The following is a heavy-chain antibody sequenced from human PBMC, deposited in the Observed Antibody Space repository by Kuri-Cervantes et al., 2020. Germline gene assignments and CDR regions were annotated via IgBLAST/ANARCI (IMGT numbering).Heavy chain of an antibody. CDR2: ISAYNGNT. Sequence: ASVKVSCKASGYTFTSYGISWVRQAPGQGLEWMGWISAYNGNTNYAQRLQGRVTMTTDTSTSTAYMELRSLRSDDTAVYYCARLSYYDSSGTWWGQGTLVTVSS. J-gene: IGHJ4*02. D-gene: IGHD3-22*01. CDR3: ARLSYYDSSGTW. CDR1: GYTFTSYG. V-gene: IGHV1-18*01.